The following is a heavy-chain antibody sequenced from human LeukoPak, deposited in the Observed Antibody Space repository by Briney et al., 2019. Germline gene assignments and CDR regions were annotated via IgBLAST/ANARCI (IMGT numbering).Heavy chain of an antibody. CDR2: INWNGGST. Sequence: GGSLRLSCAASGFTFSSYGMSWVRQAPGKGLEWVSGINWNGGSTGYADSVKGRFTISRDNAKNSLYLQMNSLKTEDTAVYYCIRYYDLEFSNDYWGQGTLVTVSS. V-gene: IGHV3-20*04. CDR1: GFTFSSYG. J-gene: IGHJ4*02. D-gene: IGHD3-3*01. CDR3: IRYYDLEFSNDY.